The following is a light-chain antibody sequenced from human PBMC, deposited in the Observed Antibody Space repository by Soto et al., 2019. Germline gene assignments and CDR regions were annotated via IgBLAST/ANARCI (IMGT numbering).Light chain of an antibody. CDR1: QSVSSRY. J-gene: IGKJ1*01. CDR2: GAS. Sequence: EIVLTQSPGTLSLSPGERATLSCRASQSVSSRYLAWYQQKPGQAPRLLIFGASSRATGIPDRFSGSGSGTDFTLTISRLEPEDFAVYYCQQYGTSPTWTFGQGTKVEIK. V-gene: IGKV3-20*01. CDR3: QQYGTSPTWT.